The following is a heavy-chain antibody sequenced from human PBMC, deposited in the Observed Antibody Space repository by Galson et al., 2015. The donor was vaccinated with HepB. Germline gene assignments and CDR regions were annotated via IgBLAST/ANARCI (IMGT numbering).Heavy chain of an antibody. V-gene: IGHV3-11*06. CDR3: ARSWTTSGRDY. CDR2: ITGSGVYT. J-gene: IGHJ4*02. CDR1: GFTFSNYY. D-gene: IGHD6-19*01. Sequence: SLRLSCAASGFTFSNYYMIWIRQAPGKGLEWVSYITGSGVYTNYADSVKDRFTISRDNAKNSLYLQMNSLRAEDTAVYYCARSWTTSGRDYWGQGTLVTVSS.